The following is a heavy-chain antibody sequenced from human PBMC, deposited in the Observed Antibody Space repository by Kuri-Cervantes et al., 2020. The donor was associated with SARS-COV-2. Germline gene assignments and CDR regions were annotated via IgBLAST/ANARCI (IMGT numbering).Heavy chain of an antibody. CDR1: GFTFSDYY. V-gene: IGHV3-11*04. J-gene: IGHJ4*02. Sequence: GGSLRLSCAASGFTFSDYYMSWIRQAPGKGLEWVSYISSSGSTIYYADSVKGRFTISRDNARNSLYLQMNSLRAEDTAVYYCARALLGYCSSTSCHFHYFDYWGQGTLVTVSS. D-gene: IGHD2-2*01. CDR3: ARALLGYCSSTSCHFHYFDY. CDR2: ISSSGSTI.